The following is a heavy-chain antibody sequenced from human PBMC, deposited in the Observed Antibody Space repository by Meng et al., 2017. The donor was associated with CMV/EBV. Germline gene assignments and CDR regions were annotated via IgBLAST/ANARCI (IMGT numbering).Heavy chain of an antibody. CDR3: ASGGVVVPDY. CDR2: IYSGGST. V-gene: IGHV3-53*01. CDR1: GFTFSSYE. J-gene: IGHJ4*02. Sequence: GGSLRLSCAASGFTFSSYEMNWVRQAPGKGLEWVSVIYSGGSTYYADSVKGRFTISRDNSKNTLYLQMNSLRAEDTAVYYCASGGVVVPDYWGQGTLVTVSS. D-gene: IGHD2-2*01.